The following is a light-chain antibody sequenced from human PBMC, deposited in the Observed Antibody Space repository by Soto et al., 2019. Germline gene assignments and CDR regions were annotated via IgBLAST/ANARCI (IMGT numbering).Light chain of an antibody. Sequence: QSVLTQPPSASGTPGQRVTISCSGSSSNIGSNYVYWYQQLPGTAPKLLIYRNNQRPSGVPDRFSGSKSGTSASLAISGLRSEDEADYYCAAWDDSLSDVVFGGGTKVTV. V-gene: IGLV1-47*01. CDR2: RNN. CDR3: AAWDDSLSDVV. J-gene: IGLJ2*01. CDR1: SSNIGSNY.